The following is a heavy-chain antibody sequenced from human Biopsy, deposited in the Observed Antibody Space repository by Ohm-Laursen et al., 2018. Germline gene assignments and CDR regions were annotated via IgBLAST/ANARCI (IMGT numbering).Heavy chain of an antibody. CDR3: ARDRDRRGWFDP. Sequence: ASVKVSCKVSGYSFTSYYMNWVRQAPGQGLEWMGMINPSGSTTSYPQIFQGRVTMTRDTSKSTVYMELSSLRSADTAVYYCARDRDRRGWFDPWGQGTLVTVPS. CDR2: INPSGSTT. D-gene: IGHD1-14*01. CDR1: GYSFTSYY. J-gene: IGHJ5*02. V-gene: IGHV1-46*01.